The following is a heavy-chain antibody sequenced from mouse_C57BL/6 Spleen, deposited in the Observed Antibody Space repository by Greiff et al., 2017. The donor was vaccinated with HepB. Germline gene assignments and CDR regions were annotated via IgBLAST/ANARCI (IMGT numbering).Heavy chain of an antibody. CDR2: IYPGSGNT. V-gene: IGHV1-66*01. CDR3: ARSGDYDGGLFDY. Sequence: VQLQQSGPELVKPGASVKISCKASGYSFTSYYIHWVKQRPGQGLEWIGWIYPGSGNTKYNEKFKGKATLTADTSSSTAYMQLSSLTSEDSAVYYCARSGDYDGGLFDYWGQGTTLTVSS. D-gene: IGHD2-4*01. CDR1: GYSFTSYY. J-gene: IGHJ2*01.